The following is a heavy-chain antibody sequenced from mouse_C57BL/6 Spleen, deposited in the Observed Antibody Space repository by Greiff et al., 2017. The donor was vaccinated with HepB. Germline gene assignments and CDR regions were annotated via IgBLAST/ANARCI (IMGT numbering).Heavy chain of an antibody. Sequence: VQLQQSGAELVRPGTSVKVSCKASGYAFTNYLIEWVKQRPGQGLEWIGVINPGSGGTNYNEKFKGKATLTADKSSSTAYMQLSSLTSEDSAVYFCARESGNSNYDYYAMDYWGQGTSVTVSS. CDR1: GYAFTNYL. V-gene: IGHV1-54*01. J-gene: IGHJ4*01. D-gene: IGHD2-5*01. CDR2: INPGSGGT. CDR3: ARESGNSNYDYYAMDY.